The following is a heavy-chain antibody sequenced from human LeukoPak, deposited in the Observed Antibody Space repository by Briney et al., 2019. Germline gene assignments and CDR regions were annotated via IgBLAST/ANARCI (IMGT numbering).Heavy chain of an antibody. CDR1: GGSFSGYY. V-gene: IGHV4-34*01. CDR2: INHSGST. J-gene: IGHJ2*01. Sequence: PWETLSLTCAVYGGSFSGYYLSWIRQPPGKGLEWFGEINHSGSTNYNPSLKSRVTISVDTSKNQFSLKLSSVTAADTAVYYCARGRRLLLRSGYFDLWGRGTLVTVSS. CDR3: ARGRRLLLRSGYFDL. D-gene: IGHD2-21*01.